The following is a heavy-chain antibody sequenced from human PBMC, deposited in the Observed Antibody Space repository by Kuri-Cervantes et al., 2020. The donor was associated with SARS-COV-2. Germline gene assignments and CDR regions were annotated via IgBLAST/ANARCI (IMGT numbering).Heavy chain of an antibody. D-gene: IGHD3-3*01. CDR3: ARNDFWSGYYFDY. J-gene: IGHJ4*02. V-gene: IGHV3-66*02. CDR2: RGR. Sequence: GGSLRLSCAASGFTANTNYMIWVRQAPGKGLEWVSLRGRHADSVKGRFAISRDNPKNTLFPQMNRLRPEDTAVYYCARNDFWSGYYFDYWGQGTLVTVSS. CDR1: GFTANTNY.